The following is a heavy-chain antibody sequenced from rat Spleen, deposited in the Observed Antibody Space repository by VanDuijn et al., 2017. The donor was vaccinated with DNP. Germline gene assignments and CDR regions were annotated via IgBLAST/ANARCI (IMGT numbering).Heavy chain of an antibody. CDR2: INYSGST. CDR3: ARWTRYFDY. Sequence: EVQLQESGPGLVKPSQSLSLTCSVTGYSITSNYWAWIRKFPGNKMEWIGYINYSGSTNYNPSLKSRLSITRDTSKNHFLLHLNSVTTEDTATYYCARWTRYFDYWGQGIMVTVSS. J-gene: IGHJ2*01. V-gene: IGHV3-1*01. CDR1: GYSITSNY. D-gene: IGHD1-7*01.